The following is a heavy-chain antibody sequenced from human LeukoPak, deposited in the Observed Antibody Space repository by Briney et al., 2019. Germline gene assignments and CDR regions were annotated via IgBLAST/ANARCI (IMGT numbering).Heavy chain of an antibody. D-gene: IGHD3-9*01. V-gene: IGHV3-66*01. CDR1: GFTVSSNY. CDR3: FRAEDGIRDFDWLPRRPEYFDY. J-gene: IGHJ4*02. Sequence: PGGSLRLSCAASGFTVSSNYMSWVRQAPVTGLEWVSVIYSGGSTYYADSVKGSFTISRDNSKNTLYLQMNSLRAEDTAVYFCFRAEDGIRDFDWLPRRPEYFDYWGQGTLVTVSS. CDR2: IYSGGST.